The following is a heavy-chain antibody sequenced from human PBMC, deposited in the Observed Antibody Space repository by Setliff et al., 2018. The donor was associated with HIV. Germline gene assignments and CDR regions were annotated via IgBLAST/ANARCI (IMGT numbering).Heavy chain of an antibody. CDR3: ARHRQISDWFDP. V-gene: IGHV4-39*01. J-gene: IGHJ5*02. D-gene: IGHD3-10*01. CDR1: GGSISNSRYY. Sequence: SETLSLTCTVSGGSISNSRYYWSWIRQPPGKGLEWIGIMNSKGESFYNASFTNGVLISIDTSKNRFSLTMTSVTAADTAVYYCARHRQISDWFDPWGQGILVTVSS. CDR2: MNSKGES.